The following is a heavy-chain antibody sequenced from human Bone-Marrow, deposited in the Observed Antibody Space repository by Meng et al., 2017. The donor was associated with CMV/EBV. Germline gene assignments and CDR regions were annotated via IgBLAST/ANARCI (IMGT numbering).Heavy chain of an antibody. CDR3: ARDGIDGYNPDRLFYFDA. V-gene: IGHV1-69*10. CDR1: GGTFNSYA. CDR2: IIPILGIT. J-gene: IGHJ4*02. Sequence: SVKVSCKASGGTFNSYAISWVRQAPGQGLEWLGGIIPILGITTYAQNFQGRVTITADRSTSTAYLELTGLRSEDTAVYYCARDGIDGYNPDRLFYFDAWGQGPLVTVYS. D-gene: IGHD5-24*01.